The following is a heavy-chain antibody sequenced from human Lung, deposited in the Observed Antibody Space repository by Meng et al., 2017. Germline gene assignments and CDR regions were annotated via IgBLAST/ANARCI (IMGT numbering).Heavy chain of an antibody. D-gene: IGHD4-11*01. CDR1: GGSFSDYY. CDR3: ARGPTTMAHDFDY. Sequence: VQLLHGGAGRLEPSATLSLPCFVSGGSFSDYYWSWIRHPQGKGLGWIGEINHSGSTNYNPSLESRATISVDTSQNTLSLKLSSVTAADSAVYYCARGPTTMAHDFDYWGQGTLVTVSS. V-gene: IGHV4-34*01. CDR2: INHSGST. J-gene: IGHJ4*02.